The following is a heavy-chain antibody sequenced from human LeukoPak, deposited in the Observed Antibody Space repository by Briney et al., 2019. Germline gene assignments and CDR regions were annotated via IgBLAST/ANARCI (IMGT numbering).Heavy chain of an antibody. V-gene: IGHV3-23*01. CDR3: AKSGKRRGYY. CDR1: GFTVSSNY. D-gene: IGHD3-10*01. CDR2: ISANGGST. J-gene: IGHJ4*02. Sequence: GGSLRLSCAASGFTVSSNYMSWVRQAPGKGLEWVSSISANGGSTYYADSVKGRFTISRDNSKNTLYLQMDSLRAEDTAVYYCAKSGKRRGYYWGQGTLVTVSS.